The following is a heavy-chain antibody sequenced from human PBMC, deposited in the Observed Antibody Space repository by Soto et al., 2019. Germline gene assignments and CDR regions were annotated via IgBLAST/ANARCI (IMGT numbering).Heavy chain of an antibody. J-gene: IGHJ3*02. CDR1: GFTFSDYY. Sequence: PGGSLRLSCAASGFTFSDYYMSWIRQAPGKGLEWVSYISSSGSTIYYADSVKGRFTISGDNAKNSLYLQMNSLRAEDTAVYYCAREGVYYDSSGYYRSGAFDIWGQGTMVTVSS. CDR3: AREGVYYDSSGYYRSGAFDI. V-gene: IGHV3-11*01. CDR2: ISSSGSTI. D-gene: IGHD3-22*01.